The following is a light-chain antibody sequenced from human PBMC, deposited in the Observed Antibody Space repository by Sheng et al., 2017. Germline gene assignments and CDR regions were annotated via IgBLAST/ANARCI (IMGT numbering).Light chain of an antibody. CDR3: QQYYRSPPT. V-gene: IGKV3-20*01. Sequence: DIVLSQSPATLSLSPGERATLSCRASQSVNTYLAWYQQSPGRAPRLLIYESSNRATGTPARFSGSGSGTNFTLTISRLEPEDFAVYSCQQYYRSPPTFGQGTRLEPK. CDR2: ESS. J-gene: IGKJ5*01. CDR1: QSVNTY.